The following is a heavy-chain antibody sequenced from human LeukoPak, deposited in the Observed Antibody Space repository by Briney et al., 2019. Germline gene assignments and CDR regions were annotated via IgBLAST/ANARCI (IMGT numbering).Heavy chain of an antibody. V-gene: IGHV1-2*06. CDR3: ARGISRRAPWSY. CDR2: INPNSGGT. D-gene: IGHD2-8*01. Sequence: GASVKVSCKASGYTFTGYYMHWVRQAPGQGLEWMGRINPNSGGTNYAQKFQGRVTMTRNTSISTAYMELSSLRSEDTAVYYCARGISRRAPWSYWGQGTLVTVSS. CDR1: GYTFTGYY. J-gene: IGHJ4*02.